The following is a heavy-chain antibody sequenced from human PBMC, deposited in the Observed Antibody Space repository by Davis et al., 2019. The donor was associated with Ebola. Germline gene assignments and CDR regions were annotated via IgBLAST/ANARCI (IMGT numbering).Heavy chain of an antibody. D-gene: IGHD6-19*01. CDR2: IYHSGST. V-gene: IGHV4-34*01. CDR3: ARNGIRSSGFYY. CDR1: GGSFSGYY. Sequence: SETLSLTCAVYGGSFSGYYWSWIRQPPGKGLEWIGEIYHSGSTNYNPSLKSRVTISVDKSKNQFSLKLSSVTAADTAVYYCARNGIRSSGFYYWGQGTLVTVSS. J-gene: IGHJ4*02.